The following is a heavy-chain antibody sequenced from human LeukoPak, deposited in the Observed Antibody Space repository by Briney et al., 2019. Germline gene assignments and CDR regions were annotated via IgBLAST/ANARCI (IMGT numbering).Heavy chain of an antibody. Sequence: GGSLRLSCAASGFTFSNAWMTWVRQAPGKGLEWVGRIKSKTDGGTTDYAAPVKGRFTISRDDSKNTLYLQMNSLKTEGTAVYYCTREAVTANGYFDYWGQGTLVTVSS. V-gene: IGHV3-15*01. CDR1: GFTFSNAW. D-gene: IGHD2-21*02. CDR3: TREAVTANGYFDY. CDR2: IKSKTDGGTT. J-gene: IGHJ4*02.